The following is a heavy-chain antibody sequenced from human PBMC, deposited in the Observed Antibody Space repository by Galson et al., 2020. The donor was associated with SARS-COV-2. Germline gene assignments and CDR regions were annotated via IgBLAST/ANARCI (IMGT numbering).Heavy chain of an antibody. CDR1: GASITSRSCY. CDR2: MYYTGIT. CDR3: GRLGSGSDGGVLGYY. Sequence: SETLSLTCTVSGASITSRSCYWGWNRQPPGGGLAWIVSMYYTGITYYNPSIKSRVTISGDTARNQFSLKMRSVTAADTAVYYCGRLGSGSDGGVLGYYGGRESLVVVS. D-gene: IGHD6-19*01. V-gene: IGHV4-39*01. J-gene: IGHJ4*02.